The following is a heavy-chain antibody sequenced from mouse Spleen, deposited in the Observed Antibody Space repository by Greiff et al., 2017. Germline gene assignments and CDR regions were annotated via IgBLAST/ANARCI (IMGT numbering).Heavy chain of an antibody. CDR1: GYTFTSYW. J-gene: IGHJ3*01. Sequence: EVQLKESGTVLARPGASVKMSCKASGYTFTSYWMHWVKQRPGQGLEWIGAIYPGNSDTSYNQKFKGKAKLTAVTSTSTAYMELSSLTNEDSAVYYCTRPSYYYGSSSWFAYWGQGTLVTVSA. D-gene: IGHD1-1*01. CDR2: IYPGNSDT. CDR3: TRPSYYYGSSSWFAY. V-gene: IGHV1-5*01.